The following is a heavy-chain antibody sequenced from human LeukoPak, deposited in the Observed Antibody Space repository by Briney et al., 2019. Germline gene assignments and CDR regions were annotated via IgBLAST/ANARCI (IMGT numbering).Heavy chain of an antibody. V-gene: IGHV4-34*01. CDR3: ARGRRWLQFRDAFDI. J-gene: IGHJ3*02. Sequence: SETLSLTCAVYGGSFSGYYWSWIPQPPGKGLEGIGEINHSGSTNYNPSLKSRITVSVDTSKNQFSMKLSSVTAADTAVYYCARGRRWLQFRDAFDIWGQGTMVTVSS. D-gene: IGHD5-24*01. CDR1: GGSFSGYY. CDR2: INHSGST.